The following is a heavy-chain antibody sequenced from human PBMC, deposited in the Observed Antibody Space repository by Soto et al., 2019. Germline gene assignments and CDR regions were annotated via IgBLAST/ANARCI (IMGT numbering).Heavy chain of an antibody. CDR2: IKQDGSEK. CDR1: GFTFSSYW. V-gene: IGHV3-7*05. CDR3: ARPNSGSYYCFDY. J-gene: IGHJ4*02. Sequence: GGSLRLSCAASGFTFSSYWMSWVRQAPGKGLEWVANIKQDGSEKYYVDSVKGRFTISRDNAKNSLYLQMNSLRAEDTAVYYCARPNSGSYYCFDYWGQGTLVTVSS. D-gene: IGHD1-26*01.